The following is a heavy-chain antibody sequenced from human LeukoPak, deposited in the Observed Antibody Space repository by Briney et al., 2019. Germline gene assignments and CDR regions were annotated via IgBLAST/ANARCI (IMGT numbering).Heavy chain of an antibody. V-gene: IGHV3-74*01. J-gene: IGHJ4*02. D-gene: IGHD2-21*01. Sequence: GGSLRLSRAASGFTFSSYWMHWVRQAPGKGLVWVSHINNDGSSTSYADSVKGRFTISRDNAKNTLYLQINSLRAEDTAVYYCARDDSRGFAYWGQGTLVTVSS. CDR1: GFTFSSYW. CDR2: INNDGSST. CDR3: ARDDSRGFAY.